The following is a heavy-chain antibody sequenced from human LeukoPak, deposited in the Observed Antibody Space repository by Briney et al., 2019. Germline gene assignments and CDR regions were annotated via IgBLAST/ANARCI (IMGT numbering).Heavy chain of an antibody. Sequence: GGSLRLSYAVSGFTFSSFTMNLARQVPGKGLEWISYISLGNSTMFYADSVKGRFTISRDNAKNSLYLQMNSLRDDDTAVYYGARDGGYYLRGVRLRDGYPFGYCMDVWGQGTTVTVSS. V-gene: IGHV3-48*02. CDR2: ISLGNSTM. CDR1: GFTFSSFT. J-gene: IGHJ6*02. CDR3: ARDGGYYLRGVRLRDGYPFGYCMDV. D-gene: IGHD3-10*02.